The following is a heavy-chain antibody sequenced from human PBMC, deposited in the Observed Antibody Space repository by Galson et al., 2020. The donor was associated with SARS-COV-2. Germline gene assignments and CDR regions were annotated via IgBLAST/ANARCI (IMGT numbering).Heavy chain of an antibody. D-gene: IGHD2-21*02. J-gene: IGHJ4*02. V-gene: IGHV3-30*04. Sequence: GESLKISCAASGFTFSSYAMHWVRQAPGKGLEWVAVISYDGSNKYYADSVKGRFTISRDNSKNTLYLQMNSLRAEDTAVYYCARDTGDWDYFDYWGQGTLVTVSS. CDR1: GFTFSSYA. CDR2: ISYDGSNK. CDR3: ARDTGDWDYFDY.